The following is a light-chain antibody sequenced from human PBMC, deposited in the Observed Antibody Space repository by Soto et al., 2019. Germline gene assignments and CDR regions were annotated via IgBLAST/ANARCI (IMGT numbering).Light chain of an antibody. CDR3: SSYTSSNTLV. J-gene: IGLJ2*01. V-gene: IGLV2-14*03. CDR1: RSDVGGYNY. Sequence: QSALTQPASVSGSPGQSITISCTGSRSDVGGYNYVSWYQQHPDKAPKLMIYDVSNRPSGVSNRFSGSKSGNTASLTISGLQAEDEADYYCSSYTSSNTLVFGGGTKLHRP. CDR2: DVS.